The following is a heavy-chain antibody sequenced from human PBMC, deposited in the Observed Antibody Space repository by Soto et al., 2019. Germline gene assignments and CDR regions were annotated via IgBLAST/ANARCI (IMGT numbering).Heavy chain of an antibody. CDR3: ARVREKRGYSYGPYYYYGMDV. Sequence: GASVKVSCKASGYTFTSYYMHWVRQAPGQGLEWMGIINPSGGSTSYAQKFQGRVTMTRDTSTSTVYMELSSLRSEDTAVYYCARVREKRGYSYGPYYYYGMDVWGQRTTVTVSS. D-gene: IGHD5-18*01. V-gene: IGHV1-46*01. J-gene: IGHJ6*02. CDR1: GYTFTSYY. CDR2: INPSGGST.